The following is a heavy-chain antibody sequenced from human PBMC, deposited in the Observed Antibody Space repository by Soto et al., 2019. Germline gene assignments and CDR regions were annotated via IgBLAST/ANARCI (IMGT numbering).Heavy chain of an antibody. CDR2: ISAYNGNT. D-gene: IGHD6-19*01. V-gene: IGHV1-18*01. CDR1: GYTFTSYG. Sequence: ASVKVSCKASGYTFTSYGISWVRQAPGQGLEWMGWISAYNGNTNYAQKLQGRVTMTTDTSTSTAYMELRSLRSDDTAVYYCAREYEQWLVYYYYGMDVWGQRTTVTVSS. CDR3: AREYEQWLVYYYYGMDV. J-gene: IGHJ6*02.